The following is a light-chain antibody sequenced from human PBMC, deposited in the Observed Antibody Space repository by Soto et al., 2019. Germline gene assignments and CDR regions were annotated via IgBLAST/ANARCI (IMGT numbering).Light chain of an antibody. J-gene: IGKJ1*01. CDR2: GAY. V-gene: IGKV3-20*01. CDR1: QSVSSSY. CDR3: QQYGSSTEWT. Sequence: EIVLTQSPGTLSLSPGEIATLSWWASQSVSSSYLAWYQQKPGQAPRLLIYGAYSRATGIPDRFSGTVSGTDFTLTISRLEPEDFAVYSGQQYGSSTEWTFCQGTKVDNK.